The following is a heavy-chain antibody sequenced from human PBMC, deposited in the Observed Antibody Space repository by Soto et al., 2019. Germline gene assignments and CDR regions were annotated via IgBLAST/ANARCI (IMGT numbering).Heavy chain of an antibody. V-gene: IGHV3-30*18. CDR1: GFTFSSYG. D-gene: IGHD1-26*01. J-gene: IGHJ4*02. Sequence: QVQLVESGGGVVQPGRSLRLSCAASGFTFSSYGMHWVRQAPGKGLEWVAVISYDGSNKYYADSVKGRFTISRDNSKNTLYLQMNSLRAEDTGGYYCAKDSTPWELLPNFDYWGQGTLVTVSS. CDR2: ISYDGSNK. CDR3: AKDSTPWELLPNFDY.